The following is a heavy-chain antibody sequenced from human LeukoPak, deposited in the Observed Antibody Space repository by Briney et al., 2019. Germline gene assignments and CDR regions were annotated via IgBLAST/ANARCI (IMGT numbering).Heavy chain of an antibody. Sequence: SQTLSLTCTVSGGSISSGGYYWSWIRQHPGKGLEWIGYIYYSGSTYYNPSLKSRVTISVDTSKNQFSLKLSSVTAADTAVYYCAIIQITIFGVKAWFDPWGQGTLVTVSS. CDR2: IYYSGST. CDR3: AIIQITIFGVKAWFDP. D-gene: IGHD3-3*01. J-gene: IGHJ5*02. V-gene: IGHV4-31*03. CDR1: GGSISSGGYY.